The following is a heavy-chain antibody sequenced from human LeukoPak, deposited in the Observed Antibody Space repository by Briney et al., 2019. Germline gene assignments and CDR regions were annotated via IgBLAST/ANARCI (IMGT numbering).Heavy chain of an antibody. D-gene: IGHD3-3*01. V-gene: IGHV3-9*01. CDR2: ISWNSGSI. CDR1: GFTFDDYA. Sequence: GGSLRLSCAASGFTFDDYAMHWDRQAPGKGLEWVSGISWNSGSIGYADSVKGRFTISRDNAKNSLYLQMNSLRAEDTALYYCAKSKLRFLEWSLDYWGQGTLVTVSS. CDR3: AKSKLRFLEWSLDY. J-gene: IGHJ4*02.